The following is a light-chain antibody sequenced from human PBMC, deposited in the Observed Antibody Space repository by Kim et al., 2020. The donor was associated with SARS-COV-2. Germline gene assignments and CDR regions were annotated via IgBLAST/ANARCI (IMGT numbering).Light chain of an antibody. CDR3: NCRDNSHNVM. CDR1: SLRNGH. V-gene: IGLV3-19*01. Sequence: ALAPTVTITCQGDSLRNGHESWFQQKPGQDPRLVIYSKNNRPSGIPDRFSGFTSGDTASLTITGAQAEDEADYYCNCRDNSHNVMFGGGTQLTVL. J-gene: IGLJ3*02. CDR2: SKN.